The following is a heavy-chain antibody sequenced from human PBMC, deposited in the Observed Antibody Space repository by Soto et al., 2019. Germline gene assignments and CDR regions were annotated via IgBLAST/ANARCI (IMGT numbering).Heavy chain of an antibody. CDR2: IYPGDSDT. D-gene: IGHD3-9*01. V-gene: IGHV5-51*01. CDR1: GYSFTSYW. J-gene: IGHJ6*02. CDR3: ARHGTGPYYYYGMDV. Sequence: XESLTISCKGSGYSFTSYWIGLVRQMPGKGLEWMGIIYPGDSDTRYSPSFQGQVTISADKSISTAYLQWSSLKASDTAMYYCARHGTGPYYYYGMDVWGQGTTVTVSS.